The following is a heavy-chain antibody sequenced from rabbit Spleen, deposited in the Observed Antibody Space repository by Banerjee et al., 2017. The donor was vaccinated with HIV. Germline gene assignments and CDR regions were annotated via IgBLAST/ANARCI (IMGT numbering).Heavy chain of an antibody. CDR3: ASGAWVSHADYPFKL. CDR2: IDPIFGIT. D-gene: IGHD2-1*01. J-gene: IGHJ4*01. V-gene: IGHV1S7*01. CDR1: GFTLSSYY. Sequence: HLKESGGGLVQPGGSLKLSCTASGFTLSSYYMNWVRQAPGKGLEWIGYIDPIFGITYYANWVNGRFSISRENAQNTVFLQMTSLTAADTATYFCASGAWVSHADYPFKLWGPGTLVTVS.